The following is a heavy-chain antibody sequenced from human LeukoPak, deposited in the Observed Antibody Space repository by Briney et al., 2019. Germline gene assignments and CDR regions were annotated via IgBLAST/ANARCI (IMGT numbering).Heavy chain of an antibody. CDR2: IIPIFGTA. Sequence: ASVKVSCKASGGTFSSYAISWVRQAPGQGLEWMGGIIPIFGTANYAQKFQGRVTITTDESTSTAYMELSSLRSEDTAVYYCASATAPTRYYDFWSGYLGYWGQGTLVTVSS. V-gene: IGHV1-69*05. J-gene: IGHJ4*02. CDR3: ASATAPTRYYDFWSGYLGY. D-gene: IGHD3-3*01. CDR1: GGTFSSYA.